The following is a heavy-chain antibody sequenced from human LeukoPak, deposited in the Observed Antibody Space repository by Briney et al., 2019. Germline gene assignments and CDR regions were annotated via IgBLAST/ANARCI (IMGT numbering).Heavy chain of an antibody. CDR2: INHSGST. J-gene: IGHJ4*02. Sequence: SETLSLTRAVHGGSFSGYYWSWIRHPPRKGLEWIGEINHSGSTNYNPSLKSRVTISVDTSKNQFSLKLSSVTAADTAVYYCARGLITFGGVIVNRGLYFDYWGQGTLVTVSS. CDR1: GGSFSGYY. V-gene: IGHV4-34*01. CDR3: ARGLITFGGVIVNRGLYFDY. D-gene: IGHD3-16*02.